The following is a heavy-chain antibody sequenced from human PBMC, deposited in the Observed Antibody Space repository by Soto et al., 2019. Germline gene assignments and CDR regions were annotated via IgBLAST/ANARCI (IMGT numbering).Heavy chain of an antibody. V-gene: IGHV4-39*01. CDR1: GGSISSSSYY. Sequence: SETLSLTCTVSGGSISSSSYYWGWIRQPPGKGLEWIGSIYYSGSTYYNPSLKSRVTISVDTSKNQFSLKLSSVTAADTAVYYCARHITMVRGVFDYYYGMDVWGQGTTVTVSS. J-gene: IGHJ6*02. CDR2: IYYSGST. CDR3: ARHITMVRGVFDYYYGMDV. D-gene: IGHD3-10*01.